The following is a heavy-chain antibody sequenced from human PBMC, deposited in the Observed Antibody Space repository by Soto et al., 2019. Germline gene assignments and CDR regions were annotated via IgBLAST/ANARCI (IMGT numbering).Heavy chain of an antibody. V-gene: IGHV5-10-1*01. D-gene: IGHD3-10*01. CDR3: ESQPYGSRSYFASNEC. Sequence: GESLKISCKGSGYSFTSYWINWVRQMPGKGLEWMGRIDPSDSYTNYSPSFQGHVTISADKSISTAYLQWSSLKASDTAMYYCESQPYGSRSYFASNECWGQGTLVNVSS. CDR2: IDPSDSYT. CDR1: GYSFTSYW. J-gene: IGHJ4*02.